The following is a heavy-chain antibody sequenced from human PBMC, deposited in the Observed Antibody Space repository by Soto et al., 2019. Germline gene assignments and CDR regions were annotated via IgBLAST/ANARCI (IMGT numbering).Heavy chain of an antibody. Sequence: ASVKVSSKASGHTFTSYYMHWVRQPPGQEHEWMGIINPTVGSTSYAQKFQGRVTMTRDTSTSTVYMELSSLRSEDTAVYCCARRPLSYSSGDFDIWGRGTMGTV. D-gene: IGHD3-22*01. CDR1: GHTFTSYY. CDR2: INPTVGST. J-gene: IGHJ3*02. CDR3: ARRPLSYSSGDFDI. V-gene: IGHV1-46*01.